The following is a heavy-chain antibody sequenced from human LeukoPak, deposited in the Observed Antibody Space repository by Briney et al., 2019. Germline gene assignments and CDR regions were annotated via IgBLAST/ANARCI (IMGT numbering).Heavy chain of an antibody. CDR1: GGSFSGYY. CDR2: INHSGST. J-gene: IGHJ4*02. Sequence: SETLSLTCAVYGGSFSGYYWSWIRQPPGKGLEWIGEINHSGSTNYNPSLKSRVTISVDTSKNQFSLKLSSVTAADTAVYYCARSRMTTVVTPYFDYWGQGTLVTVSS. V-gene: IGHV4-34*01. CDR3: ARSRMTTVVTPYFDY. D-gene: IGHD4-23*01.